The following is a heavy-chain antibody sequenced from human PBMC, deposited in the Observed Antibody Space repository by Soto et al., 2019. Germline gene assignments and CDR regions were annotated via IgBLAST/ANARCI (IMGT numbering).Heavy chain of an antibody. CDR1: GGTFSSYA. D-gene: IGHD2-21*02. Sequence: QVQLVQSGAEVKKPGSSVKVSCKASGGTFSSYAISWVRQAPGQGLEWMGGIIPIFGTANYAQKFQGRVMITADESTSTAYMELSSLRSEDTAVYYCARDIGCGGDCYSAFDYWGQGTLVTVSS. CDR3: ARDIGCGGDCYSAFDY. V-gene: IGHV1-69*01. CDR2: IIPIFGTA. J-gene: IGHJ4*02.